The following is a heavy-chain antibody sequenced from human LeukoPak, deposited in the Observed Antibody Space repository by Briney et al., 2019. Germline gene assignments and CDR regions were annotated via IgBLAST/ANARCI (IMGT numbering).Heavy chain of an antibody. V-gene: IGHV1-2*02. Sequence: GASVKVSCKASGYRFTGYHVHWVRQAPGQGLEWMGRISTDSGDADIAQKFQGRVTMTRDTSISTAYMELSRLTSDDSAVYYCAGLGSTVKGRIDPWGQGTSVTVSS. CDR2: ISTDSGDA. CDR1: GYRFTGYH. CDR3: AGLGSTVKGRIDP. D-gene: IGHD5/OR15-5a*01. J-gene: IGHJ5*02.